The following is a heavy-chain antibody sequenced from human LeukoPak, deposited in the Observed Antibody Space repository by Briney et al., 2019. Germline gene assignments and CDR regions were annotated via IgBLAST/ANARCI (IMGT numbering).Heavy chain of an antibody. CDR3: ARVGNGRSGDY. D-gene: IGHD2-15*01. V-gene: IGHV3-48*03. CDR2: ISSGGSTI. J-gene: IGHJ4*02. CDR1: GFTFSSHE. Sequence: GGSLRLSCAASGFTFSSHEMNWVRQPPGKGLEWVSYISSGGSTIYYADSVNGRFTASIDNAKNSLYLQMNSLTDDNTAVYYGARVGNGRSGDYWGRGTLFSVSS.